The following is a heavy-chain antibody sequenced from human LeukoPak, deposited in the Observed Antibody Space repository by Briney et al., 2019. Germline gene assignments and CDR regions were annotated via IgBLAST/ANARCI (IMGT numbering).Heavy chain of an antibody. CDR3: VRAGYTYGTLYF. D-gene: IGHD5-18*01. CDR2: IKQDGGDK. CDR1: GFTFRDYW. V-gene: IGHV3-7*01. J-gene: IGHJ4*02. Sequence: GGSLRLSCAASGFTFRDYWMTWVRQAPGKGLEWVADIKQDGGDKNYVDSVKGRFTISRDNAKNSLYLQMGSLRAEDTAVYYCVRAGYTYGTLYFWGQGTLVTVSS.